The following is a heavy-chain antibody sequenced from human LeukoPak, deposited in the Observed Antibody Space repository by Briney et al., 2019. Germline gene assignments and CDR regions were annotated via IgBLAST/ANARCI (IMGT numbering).Heavy chain of an antibody. J-gene: IGHJ5*02. CDR3: ARVVTPRYCSTPSCYWKGWFDP. V-gene: IGHV1-69*13. CDR1: GGTFSRYA. D-gene: IGHD2-2*01. CDR2: SIPIFGTA. Sequence: SVKVSCKASGGTFSRYAMSWVRQAPGQGLEWMGGSIPIFGTASFAQKFQGRVTITADESTGTAYMELSSLRSEDTAVYYCARVVTPRYCSTPSCYWKGWFDPWGQGTLVTVSS.